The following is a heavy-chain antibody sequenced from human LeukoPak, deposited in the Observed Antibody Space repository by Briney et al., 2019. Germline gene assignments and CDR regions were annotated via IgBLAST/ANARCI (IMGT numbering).Heavy chain of an antibody. CDR3: ARAPPGIAAVVSYYYYYGTDV. J-gene: IGHJ6*02. Sequence: GASVKVFCRASGYTFTGCYRHWGGRPPAQGRVEMGWINPNSGGSKYARKFQGSVTMTRDTSIRTAYMALSRLRSDDTAVYYRARAPPGIAAVVSYYYYYGTDVWGQGTTVTVSS. D-gene: IGHD6-13*01. CDR1: GYTFTGCY. CDR2: INPNSGGS. V-gene: IGHV1-2*02.